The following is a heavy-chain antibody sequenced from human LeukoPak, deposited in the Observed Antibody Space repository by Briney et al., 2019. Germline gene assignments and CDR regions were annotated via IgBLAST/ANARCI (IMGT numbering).Heavy chain of an antibody. D-gene: IGHD1-1*01. CDR2: IRYDGSNK. CDR1: GFTFSSYG. Sequence: GGSLRLSCAASGFTFSSYGMHWVRQAPGKGQEWVAFIRYDGSNKYYADSVKGRFTISRDNAKNSLYLQMNSLRAEDTAVYYCARERLAFDIWGQGTMVTVSS. CDR3: ARERLAFDI. J-gene: IGHJ3*02. V-gene: IGHV3-30*02.